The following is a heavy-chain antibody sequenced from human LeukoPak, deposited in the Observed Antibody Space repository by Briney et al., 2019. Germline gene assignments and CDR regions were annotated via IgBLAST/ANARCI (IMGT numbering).Heavy chain of an antibody. J-gene: IGHJ4*02. CDR1: GGSISSYY. CDR2: IYYSGST. Sequence: SETLSLTCTVSGGSISSYYWSWIRQPPGKGLEWIGYIYYSGSTNYNPSLKSRVTISVDTSKNQFSLKLSSVTAADTAVYYCARDNRRGAYSGYSDYWGQGTLVTVSS. V-gene: IGHV4-59*01. D-gene: IGHD1-26*01. CDR3: ARDNRRGAYSGYSDY.